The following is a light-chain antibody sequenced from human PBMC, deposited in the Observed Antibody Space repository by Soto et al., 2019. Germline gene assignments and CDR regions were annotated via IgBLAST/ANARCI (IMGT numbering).Light chain of an antibody. CDR3: QQLYRYPFT. Sequence: DIQLTQSPSFLSASVGDRVTMTCRASLGISGYLAWYQQKPGRVPRLLIYSAFSLQSGVPSRFSGSGSGTEFTLTISSLQPEDFASYYCQQLYRYPFTFGGGTKVEI. V-gene: IGKV1-9*01. J-gene: IGKJ4*01. CDR1: LGISGY. CDR2: SAF.